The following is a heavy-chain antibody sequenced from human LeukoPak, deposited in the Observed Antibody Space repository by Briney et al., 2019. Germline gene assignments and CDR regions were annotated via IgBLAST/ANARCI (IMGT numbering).Heavy chain of an antibody. CDR1: GASISSSSHY. D-gene: IGHD3-16*02. Sequence: KSSETLSLTCTVSGASISSSSHYWGWIRQPPGKGLEWIGSIDYSGSTNYNPSLKSRVTISVDTSKNQFSLRLSSVTAADTAVYYCARRDYDYVWGTYRRYRPFDYWGQGTLVTVSS. J-gene: IGHJ4*02. V-gene: IGHV4-39*01. CDR2: IDYSGST. CDR3: ARRDYDYVWGTYRRYRPFDY.